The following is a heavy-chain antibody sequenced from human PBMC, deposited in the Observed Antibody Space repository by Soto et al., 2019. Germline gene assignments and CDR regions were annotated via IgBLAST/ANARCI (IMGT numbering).Heavy chain of an antibody. Sequence: RASVKVSCKASGYTFTRYYMHRVRQAPGQGLEWMGIINPSSSSTSFAQKFQGRVTMTRDTSTGTVYMELSSLRSDDTAVYYCARGRDGYIKADAFDFWGQGTMVTVSS. V-gene: IGHV1-46*01. CDR1: GYTFTRYY. CDR3: ARGRDGYIKADAFDF. J-gene: IGHJ3*01. CDR2: INPSSSST. D-gene: IGHD5-12*01.